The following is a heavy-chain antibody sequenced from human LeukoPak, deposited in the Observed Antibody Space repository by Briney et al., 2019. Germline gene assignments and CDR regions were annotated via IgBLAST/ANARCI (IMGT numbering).Heavy chain of an antibody. J-gene: IGHJ4*02. CDR2: FDREDDEA. V-gene: IGHV1-24*01. CDR1: GYSLSELS. D-gene: IGHD1-7*01. Sequence: ASVKVSCKASGYSLSELSIHWVRQAPGKGLEWIGGFDREDDEAVYEQRFQGRVTMTEDPSTETAYMELSSLTSEDAGVYYCATDVTGTAPYDFWGQGTLVTVSS. CDR3: ATDVTGTAPYDF.